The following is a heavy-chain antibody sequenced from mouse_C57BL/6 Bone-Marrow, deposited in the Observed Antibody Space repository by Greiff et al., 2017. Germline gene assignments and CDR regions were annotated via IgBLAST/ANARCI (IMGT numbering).Heavy chain of an antibody. V-gene: IGHV5-6*01. CDR2: ISSGGSYT. CDR1: GFTFSSYG. D-gene: IGHD2-3*01. Sequence: EVQGVESGGDLVKPGGSLKLSCAASGFTFSSYGLSWVRQTPDKRLEWVATISSGGSYTYYPARVKGRFTISRDNAKNTLYRKRRSLESEDTAMYYCARHDDGYYVYWYFEVWGTGTTVTVAS. J-gene: IGHJ1*03. CDR3: ARHDDGYYVYWYFEV.